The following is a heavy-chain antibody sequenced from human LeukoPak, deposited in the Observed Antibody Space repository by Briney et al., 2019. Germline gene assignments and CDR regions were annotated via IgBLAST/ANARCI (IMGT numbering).Heavy chain of an antibody. Sequence: GGSLRLSCAASGFTFSSYSMNWVRQAPGKGLEWVSSISSSSSYIYYADSVKGRFTIPRDNAKNSLYLQMNSLRAEDTAVYYCARDGSGSGWYGYWGQGTLVTVSS. D-gene: IGHD6-19*01. CDR3: ARDGSGSGWYGY. CDR2: ISSSSSYI. V-gene: IGHV3-21*01. J-gene: IGHJ4*02. CDR1: GFTFSSYS.